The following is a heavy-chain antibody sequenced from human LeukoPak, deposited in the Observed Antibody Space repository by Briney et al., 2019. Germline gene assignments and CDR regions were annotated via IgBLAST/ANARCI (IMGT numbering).Heavy chain of an antibody. CDR2: IYHSGST. CDR1: GGSISSYY. J-gene: IGHJ4*02. D-gene: IGHD5-12*01. Sequence: SETLSLTCNVSGGSISSYYWSWIRQPPGKGLEWIGYIYHSGSTNYNPSLKSRVTISVDPSENQFSLKLSSVPAADTAVYYCARLSDSGHEFDYWGQGTLVTVSS. V-gene: IGHV4-59*08. CDR3: ARLSDSGHEFDY.